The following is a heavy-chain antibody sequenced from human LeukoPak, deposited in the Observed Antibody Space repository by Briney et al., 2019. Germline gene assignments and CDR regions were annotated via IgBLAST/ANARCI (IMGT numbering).Heavy chain of an antibody. D-gene: IGHD6-6*01. CDR2: INHSGST. J-gene: IGHJ4*02. CDR1: GGSFSGYY. CDR3: ARGEIAARNPFDY. V-gene: IGHV4-34*01. Sequence: KTSETLSLTCAVYGGSFSGYYWSWIRQPPGKGLEWIGEINHSGSTNYNPSLKSRVTISVDTSKNQFSLKLSSVTAADTAVYYCARGEIAARNPFDYWGQGTLVTVSS.